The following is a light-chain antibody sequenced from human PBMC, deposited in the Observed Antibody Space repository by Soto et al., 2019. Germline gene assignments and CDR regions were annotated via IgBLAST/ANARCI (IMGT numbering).Light chain of an antibody. Sequence: QSALTQPASVSGSPGQSITISCTGTSSDVGGYNYVSWYQQHPGKAPKPMIYDVSNRPSGVSDRFSGSKSGNTASLTISGLQAEDEADYYCSSYASSSTNYVFGTGTKSPS. CDR3: SSYASSSTNYV. V-gene: IGLV2-14*01. CDR1: SSDVGGYNY. J-gene: IGLJ1*01. CDR2: DVS.